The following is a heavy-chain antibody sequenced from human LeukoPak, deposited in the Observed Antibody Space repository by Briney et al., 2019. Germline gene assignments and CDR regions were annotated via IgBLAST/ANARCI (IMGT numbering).Heavy chain of an antibody. J-gene: IGHJ6*03. D-gene: IGHD1-26*01. CDR2: IQYDGNTK. V-gene: IGHV3-30*02. CDR1: GFTFTTYA. Sequence: QTGGSVRLSCVASGFTFTTYAMHWVRQAPGKGLEWVAFIQYDGNTKYYVDSVKGRFTISRDTSKNTLFLQMSSLRAEDTAVYYCAKRGGTYSYYYYMDVWGKGTTVTVSS. CDR3: AKRGGTYSYYYYMDV.